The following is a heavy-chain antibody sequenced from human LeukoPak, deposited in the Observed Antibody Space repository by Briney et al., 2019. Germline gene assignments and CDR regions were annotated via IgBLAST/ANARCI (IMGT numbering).Heavy chain of an antibody. CDR3: AREVRLDY. J-gene: IGHJ4*02. CDR1: GFTFSNYW. CDR2: INQDGSET. Sequence: GGSLRLSCAASGFTFSNYWMSWVRQAPGKGLEWVANINQDGSETYYVDSVKGRFTISRDNAWNSLYLQMNSLRAEDTAVYYCAREVRLDYWGQGTLVTVSS. D-gene: IGHD2-2*01. V-gene: IGHV3-7*01.